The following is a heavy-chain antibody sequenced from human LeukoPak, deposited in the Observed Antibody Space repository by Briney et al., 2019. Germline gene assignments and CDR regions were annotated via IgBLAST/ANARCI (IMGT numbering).Heavy chain of an antibody. J-gene: IGHJ4*02. D-gene: IGHD2-8*01. CDR2: IYYSGST. CDR1: GGSISSYY. V-gene: IGHV4-59*08. CDR3: ARSLYRENYFDY. Sequence: PSETLSLTCTVSGGSISSYYWSWIRQPPGEGLEWIGYIYYSGSTNYNPSLKSRVTISVDTSKNQFSLKLSSVTAADTAVYYCARSLYRENYFDYWGQGTLVTVSS.